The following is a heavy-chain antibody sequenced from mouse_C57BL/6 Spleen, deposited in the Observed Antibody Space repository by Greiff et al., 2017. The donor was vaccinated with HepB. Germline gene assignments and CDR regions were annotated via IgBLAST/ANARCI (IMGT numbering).Heavy chain of an antibody. J-gene: IGHJ2*01. V-gene: IGHV1-50*01. CDR2: IDPSDSYT. Sequence: VQLQQPGAELVKPGASVKLSCKASGYTFTSYWMQWVKQRPGQGLEWIGEIDPSDSYTNYNQKFKGKATLTVDTSSSTAYMQLSSLTSEDSAVYYCARRLEGNYFDYWGQGTTLTVSS. CDR1: GYTFTSYW. D-gene: IGHD1-2*01. CDR3: ARRLEGNYFDY.